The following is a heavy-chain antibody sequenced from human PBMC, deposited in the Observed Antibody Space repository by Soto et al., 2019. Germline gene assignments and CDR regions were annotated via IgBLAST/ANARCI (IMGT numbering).Heavy chain of an antibody. CDR2: IYHSGST. CDR1: GGSISSSNW. J-gene: IGHJ4*02. Sequence: PSETLSLTCAVSGGSISSSNWWSWVRQPPGKGLEWIGEIYHSGSTNYNPSLKSRVTISVDKSKNQFSLKLSSVTAADTAVYYCARLLVGATALETDYWGQGTLVTVSS. D-gene: IGHD1-26*01. CDR3: ARLLVGATALETDY. V-gene: IGHV4-4*02.